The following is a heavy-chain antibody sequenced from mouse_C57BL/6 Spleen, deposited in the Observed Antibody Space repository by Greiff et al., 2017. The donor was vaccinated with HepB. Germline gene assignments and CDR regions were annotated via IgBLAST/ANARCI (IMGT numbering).Heavy chain of an antibody. CDR1: GYSITSGYY. J-gene: IGHJ3*01. CDR2: ISYDGSN. CDR3: ARDRVYYTWFAY. Sequence: EVQLQESGPGLVKPSQSLSLTCSVTGYSITSGYYWNWIRQFPGNKLEWMGYISYDGSNNYNPSLKNRISITRDTSKNQFFLKLNSVTTEDTATYYCARDRVYYTWFAYWGQGTLVTVSA. V-gene: IGHV3-6*01. D-gene: IGHD2-1*01.